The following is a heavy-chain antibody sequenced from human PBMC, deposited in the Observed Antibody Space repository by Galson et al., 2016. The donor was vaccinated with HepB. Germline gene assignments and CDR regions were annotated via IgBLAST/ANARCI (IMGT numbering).Heavy chain of an antibody. CDR2: IYSNGTT. CDR3: AKGSGYP. Sequence: SETLSLTCIVSGDSVTTTTYYWTWFRQPPGKGLEWIAFIYSNGTTAYNSSLQSRVTISIDTSKNQFSLKLSSVTAADTAVYYCAKGSGYPWGRGILVTVSS. D-gene: IGHD3-22*01. V-gene: IGHV4-61*01. CDR1: GDSVTTTTYY. J-gene: IGHJ2*01.